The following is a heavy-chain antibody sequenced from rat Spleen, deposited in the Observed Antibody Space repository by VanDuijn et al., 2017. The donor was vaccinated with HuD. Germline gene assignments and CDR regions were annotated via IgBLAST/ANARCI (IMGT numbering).Heavy chain of an antibody. D-gene: IGHD1-11*01. CDR1: GFSLTDYS. CDR3: TRVNPYFDY. J-gene: IGHJ2*01. Sequence: VQLQESGPGLVQPSQTLSLTCTVSGFSLTDYSVHWVRQPPGKGLEWMGIMWSGGSTAYNSALKSRLSISRDTSKSQVFLKINSLQTEDTAIYYCTRVNPYFDYWGQGVMVTVSS. V-gene: IGHV2S63*01. CDR2: MWSGGST.